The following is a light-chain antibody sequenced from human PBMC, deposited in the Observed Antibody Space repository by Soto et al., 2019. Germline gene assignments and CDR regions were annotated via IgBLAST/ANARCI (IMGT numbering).Light chain of an antibody. J-gene: IGKJ5*01. Sequence: IVLTQSPDTLSLSPGERATLSCRSSQSVRSERLAWYQHKRGQAPRLVIFDASSRATGIPERFSGSGSGTDFTLTITRLEPEDFAVYFCQQYDVSPITFGLGTRLENK. CDR3: QQYDVSPIT. CDR2: DAS. V-gene: IGKV3-20*01. CDR1: QSVRSER.